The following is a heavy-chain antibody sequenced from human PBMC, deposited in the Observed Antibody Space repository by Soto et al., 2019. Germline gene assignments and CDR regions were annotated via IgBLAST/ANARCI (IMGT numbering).Heavy chain of an antibody. J-gene: IGHJ2*01. CDR2: IIPIFGTA. V-gene: IGHV1-69*12. CDR1: GGTSSSYA. D-gene: IGHD4-17*01. CDR3: ARAVTTPWYFDL. Sequence: QVQLVQSGAEVKKPGSSVKVSCKASGGTSSSYAISWVRQAPGQGLEWMGGIIPIFGTANYAQKFQGRVTITADESTSTADMELSSLRSEDTAVYYCARAVTTPWYFDLWGRGTLVTVSS.